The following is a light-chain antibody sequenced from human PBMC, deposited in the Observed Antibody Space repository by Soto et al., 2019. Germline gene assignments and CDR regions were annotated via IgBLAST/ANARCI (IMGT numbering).Light chain of an antibody. Sequence: VLTQPPSVSGAPGQRVTISCTGSSSNIGAGYDVHWYQQLPGTAPKLLIYGNSNRPSGVPDRFSGSKSGTSASLAITGLQAEDEADYYCQSYDSSLSNWVFGGGTKLTVL. CDR2: GNS. CDR3: QSYDSSLSNWV. J-gene: IGLJ3*02. V-gene: IGLV1-40*01. CDR1: SSNIGAGYD.